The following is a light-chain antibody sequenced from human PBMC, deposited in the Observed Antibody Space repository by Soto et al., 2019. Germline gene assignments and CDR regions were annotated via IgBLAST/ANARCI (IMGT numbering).Light chain of an antibody. Sequence: EIVLTQSPGTLSLSPGERATLSCRASQSISSSYLAWYQQKPGQAPRLLIYGASSRATGIPDRFSSSGSGTDFTLTISRLEPEDFAVYYCQQYGGSPLWTFGQGTKVEIK. CDR1: QSISSSY. CDR3: QQYGGSPLWT. CDR2: GAS. J-gene: IGKJ1*01. V-gene: IGKV3-20*01.